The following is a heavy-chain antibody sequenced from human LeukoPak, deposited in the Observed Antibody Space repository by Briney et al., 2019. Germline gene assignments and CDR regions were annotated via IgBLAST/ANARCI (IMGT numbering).Heavy chain of an antibody. CDR3: AKDWSNYGGNSEAAFDI. CDR2: IKPDGSEK. J-gene: IGHJ3*02. CDR1: GFTFSSHW. Sequence: GGSLRLSCAASGFTFSSHWMSWVRQAPGKGLEWVGNIKPDGSEKYYVDSLKGRFIISRDNAKNSLYLQMNSLRAEDTAVYYCAKDWSNYGGNSEAAFDIWGQGTMVTVSS. D-gene: IGHD4-23*01. V-gene: IGHV3-7*03.